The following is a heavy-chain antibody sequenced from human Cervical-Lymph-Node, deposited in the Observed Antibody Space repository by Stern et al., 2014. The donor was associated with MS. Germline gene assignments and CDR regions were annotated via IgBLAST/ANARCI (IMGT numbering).Heavy chain of an antibody. V-gene: IGHV3-33*01. CDR2: IWYDGNSK. Sequence: QVQLMQSGGGVVQPGTSLRVSCVASGFTFSRYGMHWVRQAPGKGLEWVAVIWYDGNSKYYADSVRGRFTTSRDNSKNTLYLQMNRLSAVDTAVYYCAREGAGGLASYFGMDVWGQGTTVTVSS. CDR3: AREGAGGLASYFGMDV. CDR1: GFTFSRYG. D-gene: IGHD3-16*01. J-gene: IGHJ6*02.